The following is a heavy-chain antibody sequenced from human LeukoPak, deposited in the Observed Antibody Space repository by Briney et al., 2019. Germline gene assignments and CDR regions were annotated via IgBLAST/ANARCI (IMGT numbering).Heavy chain of an antibody. CDR3: ARAPEEADY. J-gene: IGHJ4*02. CDR2: ISAYNGNT. Sequence: EWMGWISAYNGNTNYAQKLQGRVTMTTDTSTSTAYMELRSLRSDDTAVYYCARAPEEADYWGQGTLVTVSS. V-gene: IGHV1-18*01.